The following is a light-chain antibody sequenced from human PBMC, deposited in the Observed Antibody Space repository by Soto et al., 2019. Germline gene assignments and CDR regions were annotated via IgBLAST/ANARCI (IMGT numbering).Light chain of an antibody. CDR3: QQYNSYSWT. V-gene: IGKV1-5*01. CDR2: DAS. J-gene: IGKJ1*01. CDR1: QSISSW. Sequence: DIQMTQSPSTLSASVGDRVTITCRASQSISSWLAWYQQKPGKAPKLLIYDASSLESGVPSRFSGSGSGTEFTLTISSLQADDFATYYCQQYNSYSWTFGQGTKVEIK.